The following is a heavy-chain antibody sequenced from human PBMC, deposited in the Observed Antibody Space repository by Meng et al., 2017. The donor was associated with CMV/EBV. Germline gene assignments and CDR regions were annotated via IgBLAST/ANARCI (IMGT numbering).Heavy chain of an antibody. CDR3: AKGRDFWSGYQNWFDP. CDR2: IRYDGSNK. J-gene: IGHJ5*02. D-gene: IGHD3-3*01. CDR1: GFTFRSYG. Sequence: GFTFRSYGMHWVRQAPGKGLEWVAFIRYDGSNKYYADSVKGRFTISRDNSKNTLYLQMNSLRAEDTAVYYCAKGRDFWSGYQNWFDPWGQGTLVTVSS. V-gene: IGHV3-30*02.